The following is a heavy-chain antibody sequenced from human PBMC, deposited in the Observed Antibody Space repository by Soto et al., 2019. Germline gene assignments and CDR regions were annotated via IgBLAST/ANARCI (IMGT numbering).Heavy chain of an antibody. Sequence: GGSLRLSCAASGFTFSSYAMNWVRQAPGKGLEWVSYISSSGNTMYYADSVKGRFTISRDIAKNSLSLQMNSLGAEDTAVYYCARRYCNDGTCVLDYWGRGTLVTVSS. CDR2: ISSSGNTM. CDR1: GFTFSSYA. V-gene: IGHV3-48*01. J-gene: IGHJ4*02. CDR3: ARRYCNDGTCVLDY. D-gene: IGHD2-15*01.